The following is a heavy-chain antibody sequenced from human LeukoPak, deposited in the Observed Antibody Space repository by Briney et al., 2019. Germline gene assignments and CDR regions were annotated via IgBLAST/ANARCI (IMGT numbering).Heavy chain of an antibody. CDR2: SFYFSTT. CDR1: GGSITSDY. CDR3: ARFSGWTNWFDP. Sequence: PSETLSLTCTVSGGSITSDYWSWIRHPPGKALEWIGYSFYFSTTWKYNPSLKNRVTISVDVARAQFSLILTSVTAEDTAVYYCARFSGWTNWFDPWGQGTLVTVTS. D-gene: IGHD6-19*01. V-gene: IGHV4-59*01. J-gene: IGHJ5*02.